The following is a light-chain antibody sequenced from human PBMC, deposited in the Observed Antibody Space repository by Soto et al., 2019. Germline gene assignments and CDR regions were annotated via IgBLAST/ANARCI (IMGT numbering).Light chain of an antibody. CDR1: QSVSSSY. CDR2: DAS. Sequence: EIVLTQSPGTLSLSPGERATLSCRSSQSVSSSYLAWYQQKPGQAPRLLIYDASSRATSIPDRFSGSGSGTAFTLTISRLEHEDVAVYYCQQYGSSPTFGQGTKVEIK. V-gene: IGKV3-20*01. J-gene: IGKJ1*01. CDR3: QQYGSSPT.